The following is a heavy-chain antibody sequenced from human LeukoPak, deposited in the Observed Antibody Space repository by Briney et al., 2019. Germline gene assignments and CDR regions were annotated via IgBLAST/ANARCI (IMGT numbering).Heavy chain of an antibody. CDR2: INPNSGDT. Sequence: ASVKVSCKASGYTFTGYYMHWVRQAPGQGLEWMGWINPNSGDTNYAQKLQGRVTMTTDTSTSTAYMELRSLRSDDTAVYYCARAEGYFDYWGQGTLVTVSS. V-gene: IGHV1-2*02. CDR3: ARAEGYFDY. J-gene: IGHJ4*02. CDR1: GYTFTGYY.